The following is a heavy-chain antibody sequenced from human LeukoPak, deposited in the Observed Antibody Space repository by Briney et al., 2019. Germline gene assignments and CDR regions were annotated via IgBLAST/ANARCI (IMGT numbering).Heavy chain of an antibody. Sequence: GGSLRLSCAASGFTFSSNSMNWVRQAPGKGLEWVSSISSSSSYIYYADSVKGRFTISRDNAKNSLYLQMNSLRAEDTAVYYCARVRDYYETSFDPWGQGTLVTVSS. CDR1: GFTFSSNS. CDR3: ARVRDYYETSFDP. CDR2: ISSSSSYI. J-gene: IGHJ5*02. D-gene: IGHD3-22*01. V-gene: IGHV3-21*01.